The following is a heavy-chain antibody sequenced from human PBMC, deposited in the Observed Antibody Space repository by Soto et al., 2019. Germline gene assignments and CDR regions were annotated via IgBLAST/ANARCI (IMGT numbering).Heavy chain of an antibody. D-gene: IGHD6-25*01. CDR2: IHSSGYT. CDR1: GVSIRDYY. V-gene: IGHV4-59*01. Sequence: SETLSLTCTVSGVSIRDYYWIWIRQAPGKGLDWIGYIHSSGYTNYNPSLKSRVVMSIDTSKNLFSLKPSSVTAADTAVYYCAKKSAAFWLDPWGQGTLVTVSS. CDR3: AKKSAAFWLDP. J-gene: IGHJ5*02.